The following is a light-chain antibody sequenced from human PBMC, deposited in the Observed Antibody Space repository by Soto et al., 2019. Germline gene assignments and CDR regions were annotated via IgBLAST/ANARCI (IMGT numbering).Light chain of an antibody. Sequence: QSVLTQPPSASGTPGQRVTISCSGSSSNIGLNTVDWYQQLPGTAPKLLIYGNTNRPSGVPDRFSGSKSGTSASLAITGLQAEDEADYYCQSYDSSLGGSVVFGGGTKLTVL. CDR3: QSYDSSLGGSVV. CDR2: GNT. CDR1: SSNIGLNT. J-gene: IGLJ3*02. V-gene: IGLV1-40*01.